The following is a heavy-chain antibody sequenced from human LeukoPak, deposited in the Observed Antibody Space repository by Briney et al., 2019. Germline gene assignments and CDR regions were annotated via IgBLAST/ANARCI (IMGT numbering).Heavy chain of an antibody. D-gene: IGHD2-15*01. CDR3: ARVVGGPGYCSGGSCLPYYYYYMDV. CDR1: GYTFVNFG. J-gene: IGHJ6*03. CDR2: ISPENGDT. V-gene: IGHV1-18*01. Sequence: GASVKVSCKASGYTFVNFGLIWVRQARGQGLEWMGWISPENGDTNYAQTFQDRVTMTTDTSTNTAYMELRSLTSDDTAVYYCARVVGGPGYCSGGSCLPYYYYYMDVWGKGTTVTVSS.